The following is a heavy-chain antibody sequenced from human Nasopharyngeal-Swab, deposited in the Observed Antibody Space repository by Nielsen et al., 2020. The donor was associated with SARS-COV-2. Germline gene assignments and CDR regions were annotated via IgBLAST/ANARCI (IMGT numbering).Heavy chain of an antibody. CDR2: ISYDGSNK. V-gene: IGHV3-30-3*01. CDR3: ASGSPINVVPAARHPRQFDY. D-gene: IGHD2-2*01. Sequence: GGSLRLSCAASGFTFSSYAMHWVRQAPGRGLGWVAVISYDGSNKYYADSVKGRFTISRDNSKNTLYLQMNSLRAEDTAVYYCASGSPINVVPAARHPRQFDYWGQGTLVTVSS. CDR1: GFTFSSYA. J-gene: IGHJ4*02.